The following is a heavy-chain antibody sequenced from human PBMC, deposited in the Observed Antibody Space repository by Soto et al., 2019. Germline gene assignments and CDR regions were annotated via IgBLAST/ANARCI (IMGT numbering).Heavy chain of an antibody. CDR3: ARILTYDILTGYYYYYGMDV. CDR1: GFSLSTSGMC. Sequence: SGPTLVNPTQTLTLTCTFSGFSLSTSGMCVSWIRQPPGKALEWLALIDWDDDKYYSTSLKTRLTISKDTSKNQVVLTMTNMDPVETATYYCARILTYDILTGYYYYYGMDVWGQGTTVTVSS. V-gene: IGHV2-70*01. J-gene: IGHJ6*02. D-gene: IGHD3-9*01. CDR2: IDWDDDK.